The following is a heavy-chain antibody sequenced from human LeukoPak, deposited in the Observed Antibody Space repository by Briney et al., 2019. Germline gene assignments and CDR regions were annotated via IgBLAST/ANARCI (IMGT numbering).Heavy chain of an antibody. V-gene: IGHV1-2*02. J-gene: IGHJ4*02. CDR1: GYTFTGYY. D-gene: IGHD3-22*01. CDR3: ARDYYDSSGYYIPVGY. CDR2: INPNSGGT. Sequence: ASVKVSCKASGYTFTGYYMHWVRQAPGQGLEWMGWINPNSGGTNSAQKFQGRVTMTRDTSISTAYMELSRLRSDDTAVYYCARDYYDSSGYYIPVGYWGQGTLVTVSS.